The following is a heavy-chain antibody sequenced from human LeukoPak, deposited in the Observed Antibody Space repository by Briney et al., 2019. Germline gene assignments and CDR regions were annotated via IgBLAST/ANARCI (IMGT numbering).Heavy chain of an antibody. CDR3: ARVGDDYSNYYYYYYMDV. V-gene: IGHV4-4*07. D-gene: IGHD4-11*01. J-gene: IGHJ6*03. Sequence: SETLSLTCAVSGGSITRYYWSWIRQPAGKGLEWIGRIYSNGTTFYNPSLKSRVTMSVDTSKNEVSLKLNSVTAADTAVYYCARVGDDYSNYYYYYYMDVWGKGTTVTVSS. CDR2: IYSNGTT. CDR1: GGSITRYY.